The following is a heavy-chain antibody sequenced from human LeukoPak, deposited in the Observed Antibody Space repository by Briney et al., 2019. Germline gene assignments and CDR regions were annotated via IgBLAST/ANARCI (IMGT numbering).Heavy chain of an antibody. Sequence: PSETLSLTCSVSGGSISNSSSYWGWIRQPPGKGLEWIGSIYYSGSTYYNPSLKSRVTISVDTSKNQFSLKLSSVTAADTAVYYCARHSPVGIFYFDYWGQGTLVTVSS. CDR3: ARHSPVGIFYFDY. J-gene: IGHJ4*02. CDR2: IYYSGST. D-gene: IGHD1-26*01. CDR1: GGSISNSSSY. V-gene: IGHV4-39*01.